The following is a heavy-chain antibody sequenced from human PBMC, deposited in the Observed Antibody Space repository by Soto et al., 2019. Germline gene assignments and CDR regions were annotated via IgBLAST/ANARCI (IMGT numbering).Heavy chain of an antibody. V-gene: IGHV4-61*01. CDR1: GGSVSNKTYY. CDR3: ARTTAVPNTLRSRYFFDY. CDR2: VYYSGTT. D-gene: IGHD4-17*01. J-gene: IGHJ4*02. Sequence: SETLSLTCSVSGGSVSNKTYYWSWIRQPPGKRPEWIGYVYYSGTTNYNPSLKSRVTISVDLSKNQFSLRLSSVTTADTALYYCARTTAVPNTLRSRYFFDYWGQGTLVTVSS.